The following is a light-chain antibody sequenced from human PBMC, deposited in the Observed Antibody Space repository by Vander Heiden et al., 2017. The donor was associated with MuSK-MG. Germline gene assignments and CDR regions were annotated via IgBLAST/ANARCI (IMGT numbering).Light chain of an antibody. J-gene: IGKJ2*01. V-gene: IGKV1-9*01. CDR3: QQLNAYPRYT. Sequence: DTQFTQSPPFPSASAGDRVTITCRASQGISSYLAWYQQKPGKAPKLLIYDTSAMQTGVPSRFGGSGSGTEFTLTSSSLQPEDFGTYYCQQLNAYPRYTFGQGTKLEI. CDR2: DTS. CDR1: QGISSY.